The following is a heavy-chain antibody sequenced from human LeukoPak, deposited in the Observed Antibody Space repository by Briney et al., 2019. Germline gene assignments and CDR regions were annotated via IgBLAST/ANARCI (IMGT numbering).Heavy chain of an antibody. CDR1: GYTLTELS. J-gene: IGHJ4*02. D-gene: IGHD3-10*01. CDR3: ATDTPMVRGVNSFDY. CDR2: FDPEDGET. Sequence: ASVKVSCKVSGYTLTELSMHWVRQAPGKGLEWMGGFDPEDGETIYAQKFQGRVTMTEDTSTDTAYMELSSLRSEDTAVYYCATDTPMVRGVNSFDYWGQGTLVTVSS. V-gene: IGHV1-24*01.